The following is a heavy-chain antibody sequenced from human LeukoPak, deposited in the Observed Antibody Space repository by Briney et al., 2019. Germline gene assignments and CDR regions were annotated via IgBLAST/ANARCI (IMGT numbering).Heavy chain of an antibody. CDR1: ADSTSGSTYY. D-gene: IGHD2-15*01. Sequence: PSETLSLTCTVSADSTSGSTYYWGWIRQPPGNGLWWIGSIYFSGSTYYKPSLKSRVTISVDTSKNQFSLQLSSVTAADTAIYYCARSHRQAYSVWGQGTTVTVSS. CDR2: IYFSGST. J-gene: IGHJ6*02. CDR3: ARSHRQAYSV. V-gene: IGHV4-39*01.